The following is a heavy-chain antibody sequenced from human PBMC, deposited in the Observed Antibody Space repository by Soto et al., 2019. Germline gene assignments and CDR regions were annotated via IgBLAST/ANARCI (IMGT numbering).Heavy chain of an antibody. CDR3: AKDVNGDYASLMFWFDP. V-gene: IGHV3-48*01. CDR1: GFTFSSYS. J-gene: IGHJ5*02. D-gene: IGHD4-17*01. CDR2: ISSSTI. Sequence: GGSLRLSCAASGFTFSSYSMNWVRQAPGKGLEWVSYISSSTIYYADSVKGRFTISRDNAKNSLYLQMNSLRAEDTAVYYCAKDVNGDYASLMFWFDPWGQGTLVTVSS.